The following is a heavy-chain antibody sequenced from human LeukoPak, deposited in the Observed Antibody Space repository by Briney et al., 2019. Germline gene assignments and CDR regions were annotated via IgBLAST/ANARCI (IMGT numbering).Heavy chain of an antibody. CDR2: ISSSSSYI. CDR3: ARGIAAAGSDY. J-gene: IGHJ4*02. Sequence: PWGSLRLSCAASGFTFSSYSMNWVRQAPGKGLEWVSSISSSSSYIYYADSVKGRFTISRDNAKNSLYLQMNSLRAEDTAVYYCARGIAAAGSDYWGQGTLVTVSS. V-gene: IGHV3-21*01. CDR1: GFTFSSYS. D-gene: IGHD6-13*01.